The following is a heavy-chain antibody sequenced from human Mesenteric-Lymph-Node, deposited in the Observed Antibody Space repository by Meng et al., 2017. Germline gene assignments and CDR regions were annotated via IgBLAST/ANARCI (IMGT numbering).Heavy chain of an antibody. CDR3: ASGGGLPAAMFGFDP. Sequence: QLQLQESVPGLVKLSQTLSCTCTVSGGSISSGGYYWSWIRQHPGKGLEWIGYIYYSGSTYYNPSLKSRVTISVDTSKNQFSLKLSSVTAADTAVYYCASGGGLPAAMFGFDPWGQGTLVTVSS. CDR2: IYYSGST. V-gene: IGHV4-31*03. J-gene: IGHJ5*02. CDR1: GGSISSGGYY. D-gene: IGHD2-2*01.